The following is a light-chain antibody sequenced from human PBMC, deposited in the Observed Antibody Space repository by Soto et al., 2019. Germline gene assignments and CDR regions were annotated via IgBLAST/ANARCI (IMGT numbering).Light chain of an antibody. J-gene: IGKJ4*01. CDR1: QSVSSY. Sequence: EIVLTQSPATLSLSPGERATLSCRASQSVSSYLSWYQQKPGQAPRLLIYDAATRATAIPARFSGSGSGTDFTLTISSLEPEDFAVYYCQQRSNWPPELTSGGGTKVEIK. V-gene: IGKV3-11*01. CDR2: DAA. CDR3: QQRSNWPPELT.